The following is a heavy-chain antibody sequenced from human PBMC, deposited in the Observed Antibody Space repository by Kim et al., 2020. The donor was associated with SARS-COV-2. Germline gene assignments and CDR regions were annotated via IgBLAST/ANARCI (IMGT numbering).Heavy chain of an antibody. CDR2: INHSGST. CDR1: GGSFSGYY. CDR3: ARGGSGSYYHAHQRIDY. D-gene: IGHD1-26*01. J-gene: IGHJ4*02. Sequence: SETLSLTCAVYGGSFSGYYWSWIRQPPGKGLEWIGEINHSGSTNYNPSLKSRVTISVDTSKNQFSLKLSSVTAADTAVYYCARGGSGSYYHAHQRIDYWGQGTLVTVSS. V-gene: IGHV4-34*01.